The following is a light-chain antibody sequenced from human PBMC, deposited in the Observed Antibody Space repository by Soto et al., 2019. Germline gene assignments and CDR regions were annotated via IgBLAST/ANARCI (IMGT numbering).Light chain of an antibody. CDR1: SGHSSYI. Sequence: QLVLTQSSSASASLGSSVKLTCTLSSGHSSYIIAWHQQQPGKAPRYLMKLEGSGSYNKGSGVPDRFSGSSSGADRYRTISNHRCEDEADYYCETWDSNTHVFGGGTQLTVL. V-gene: IGLV4-60*02. CDR2: LEGSGSY. J-gene: IGLJ3*02. CDR3: ETWDSNTHV.